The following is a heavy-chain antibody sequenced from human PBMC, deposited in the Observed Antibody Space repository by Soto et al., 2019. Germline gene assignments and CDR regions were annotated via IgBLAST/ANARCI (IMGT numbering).Heavy chain of an antibody. Sequence: GGSLRLSCTASGFTFGDYAMSWFRQAPGKGLEWVGFIRSKAYGGTTEYAASVKSRFTISRDDSKSIAYLQMNSLKTEDTAVYYCTRLGMVGVAFDCWGQGTLVTVSS. CDR3: TRLGMVGVAFDC. V-gene: IGHV3-49*03. CDR2: IRSKAYGGTT. D-gene: IGHD3-22*01. CDR1: GFTFGDYA. J-gene: IGHJ4*02.